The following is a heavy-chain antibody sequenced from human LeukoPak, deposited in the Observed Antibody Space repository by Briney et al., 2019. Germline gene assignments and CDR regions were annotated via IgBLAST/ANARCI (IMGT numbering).Heavy chain of an antibody. J-gene: IGHJ4*02. CDR1: GFTFNSYA. V-gene: IGHV3-23*01. CDR3: GKTTVGYSSGRYPGWPVDY. CDR2: IFGSGGSP. Sequence: GGNLRLSCAASGFTFNSYAMYWVRKAPGKRLEWISGIFGSGGSPHYADSVKGRFTISRDNSQEIVYLQLDSLRVEDTALYYRGKTTVGYSSGRYPGWPVDYWGQGALVTVSS. D-gene: IGHD2-15*01.